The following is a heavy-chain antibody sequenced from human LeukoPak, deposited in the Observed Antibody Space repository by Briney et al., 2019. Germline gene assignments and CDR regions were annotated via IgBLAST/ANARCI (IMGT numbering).Heavy chain of an antibody. Sequence: SVKVSCKASGGTFSSYAISWARQARGQGLEWMGRIIPIFGTANYAQKFQGRVTITTDESTSTAYMELSSLRSEDTAVYYCARDWTGSHFDYWGQGTLVTVSS. CDR1: GGTFSSYA. CDR3: ARDWTGSHFDY. CDR2: IIPIFGTA. V-gene: IGHV1-69*05. J-gene: IGHJ4*02. D-gene: IGHD1-1*01.